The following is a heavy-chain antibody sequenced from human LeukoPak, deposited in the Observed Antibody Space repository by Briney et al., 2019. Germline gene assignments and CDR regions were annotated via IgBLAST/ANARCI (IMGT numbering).Heavy chain of an antibody. CDR3: ARDWFGESNTMDV. Sequence: PGGSLRLSCAASGFIFSNAWMNWVRQAPGKGLEWVSVIYSGGSTYYADSVKGRFTISRDNSKNTLYLQMNSLRAEDTAVYYCARDWFGESNTMDVWGQGTTVTVSS. CDR2: IYSGGST. D-gene: IGHD3-10*01. J-gene: IGHJ6*02. V-gene: IGHV3-53*01. CDR1: GFIFSNAW.